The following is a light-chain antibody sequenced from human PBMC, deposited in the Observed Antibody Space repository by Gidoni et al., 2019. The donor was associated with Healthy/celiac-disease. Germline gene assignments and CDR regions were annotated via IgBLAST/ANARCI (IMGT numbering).Light chain of an antibody. J-gene: IGKJ4*01. CDR3: QQRNIYPLT. CDR1: QGISSY. Sequence: DIQLTQSPSFLSASVGARVTIPCRASQGISSYLAWYQQKPGKAPKLLIYAASTLQSGVPSRFSGSGSGTEFTLTISSLQPEDFATYYCQQRNIYPLTFGGGTKVEIK. CDR2: AAS. V-gene: IGKV1-9*01.